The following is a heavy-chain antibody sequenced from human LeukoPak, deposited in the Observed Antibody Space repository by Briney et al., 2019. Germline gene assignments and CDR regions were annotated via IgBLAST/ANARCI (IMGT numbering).Heavy chain of an antibody. CDR2: IKSKTDGGTI. J-gene: IGHJ6*03. CDR1: GFTFSNAW. CDR3: TTLGYCSGGSCYRSLFMDL. Sequence: GRSLRLSCAASGFTFSNAWLSWVRQAPGKGLEWVGRIKSKTDGGTIDYAAPVKGLFSISRDDSRNTVFLQMNSLKTEDTAVYYCTTLGYCSGGSCYRSLFMDLWGKGTTVTVSS. D-gene: IGHD2-15*01. V-gene: IGHV3-15*01.